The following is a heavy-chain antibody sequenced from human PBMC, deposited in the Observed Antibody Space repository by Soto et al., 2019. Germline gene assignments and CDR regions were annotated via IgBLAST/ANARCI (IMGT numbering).Heavy chain of an antibody. J-gene: IGHJ3*02. V-gene: IGHV3-23*01. D-gene: IGHD6-13*01. CDR1: GFTFSSYA. Sequence: PGGSLRLSCAASGFTFSSYAMSWVRQAPGKGLEWVSAISGSGGSTYYADSVKGRFTISRDNSKNTLYLQMNSLRAEDTAVYYCAKRGRRYSSSGGAFDIWGQGTMVTVS. CDR2: ISGSGGST. CDR3: AKRGRRYSSSGGAFDI.